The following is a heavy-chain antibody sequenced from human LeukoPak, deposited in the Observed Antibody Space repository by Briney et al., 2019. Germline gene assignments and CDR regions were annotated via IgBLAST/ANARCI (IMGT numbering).Heavy chain of an antibody. CDR2: TYYRSKWYN. D-gene: IGHD5-24*01. V-gene: IGHV6-1*01. CDR1: GDSVSSNSAA. CDR3: ARGWLQSGTASFDY. Sequence: SQTLSLTCANSGDSVSSNSAAWNWIRQSPSRGLEWLGRTYYRSKWYNDYAVSVKSRITINPDTSKNQFSLQLNSVTPEDTAVYYCARGWLQSGTASFDYWGQGTLVTVSS. J-gene: IGHJ4*02.